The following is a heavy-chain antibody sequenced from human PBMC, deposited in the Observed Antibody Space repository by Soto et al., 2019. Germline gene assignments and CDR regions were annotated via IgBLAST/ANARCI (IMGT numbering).Heavy chain of an antibody. CDR3: ARDGYDILTGYPDRCDY. CDR1: GYTFRSYG. Sequence: GASVKVSCKASGYTFRSYGISWVRQAPGQGLEWMGWISAYNGNTNYAQKLQGRVTMTTDTSTSTAYMELRSLRSDDTAAYYCARDGYDILTGYPDRCDYWGQGTLVTVSS. V-gene: IGHV1-18*01. CDR2: ISAYNGNT. J-gene: IGHJ4*02. D-gene: IGHD3-9*01.